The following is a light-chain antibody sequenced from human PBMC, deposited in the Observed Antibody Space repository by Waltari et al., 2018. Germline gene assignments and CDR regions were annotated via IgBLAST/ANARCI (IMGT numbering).Light chain of an antibody. CDR1: PSIASSY. CDR2: MAS. V-gene: IGKV3-20*01. CDR3: QHYGTSRT. J-gene: IGKJ1*01. Sequence: IVLTQSPGTLSLSPGERATLSCRASPSIASSYLAWYQQRPGQAPRLRIYMASNRASGVPDRFSGSGSRTDFTLTISRLEPEDFALYYCQHYGTSRTFGQGSKVEMK.